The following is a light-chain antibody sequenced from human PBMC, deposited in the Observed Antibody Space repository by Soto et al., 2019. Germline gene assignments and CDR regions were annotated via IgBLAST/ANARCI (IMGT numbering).Light chain of an antibody. CDR2: LNFDGSH. CDR3: QTWGTGFRV. J-gene: IGLJ3*02. V-gene: IGLV4-69*01. Sequence: QPVLTQSPSASASLGASVKLTCTLSSGHSNYAIAWHQQQPEKGPRFLMKLNFDGSHSKGDGIPDRFSVSTSGAERYLTISSLQSEDEADYYCQTWGTGFRVFGGGTKLTVL. CDR1: SGHSNYA.